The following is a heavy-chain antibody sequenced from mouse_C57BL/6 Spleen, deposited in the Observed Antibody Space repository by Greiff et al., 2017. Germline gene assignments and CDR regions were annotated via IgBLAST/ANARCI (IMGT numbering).Heavy chain of an antibody. V-gene: IGHV1-82*01. CDR1: GYAFSSSW. J-gene: IGHJ1*03. Sequence: VQGVESGPELVKPGASVKISCKASGYAFSSSWMNWVKQRPGKGLEWIGRIYPGDGDTNYNGKFKGKATLTADKSSSTAYMQLSSLTSEDSAVYFCARRDSNYGYFDVWGTGTTVTVSS. D-gene: IGHD2-5*01. CDR3: ARRDSNYGYFDV. CDR2: IYPGDGDT.